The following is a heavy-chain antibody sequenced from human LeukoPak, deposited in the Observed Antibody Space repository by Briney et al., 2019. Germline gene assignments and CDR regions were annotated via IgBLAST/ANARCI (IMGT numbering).Heavy chain of an antibody. CDR1: GDSVSSNSVA. V-gene: IGHV6-1*01. CDR3: ARAAVAGPRRGYYFDY. J-gene: IGHJ4*02. Sequence: SQTLSLTCAISGDSVSSNSVAWNWIRQSPSRGLEWLVRTYYRSKWYNDYAVSVKSRITINPDTSENQFSLQLNSVTPEDTAVYYCARAAVAGPRRGYYFDYWGQGTLVTVSS. CDR2: TYYRSKWYN. D-gene: IGHD6-19*01.